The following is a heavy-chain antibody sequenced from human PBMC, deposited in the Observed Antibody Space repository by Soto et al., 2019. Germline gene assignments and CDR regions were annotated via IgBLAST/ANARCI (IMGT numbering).Heavy chain of an antibody. D-gene: IGHD6-6*01. CDR1: GGSVSSGSYY. CDR3: ARVAGSVAAPRVDP. V-gene: IGHV4-61*03. Sequence: QVQLQESGPGLVKPSETLSLTCTVSGGSVSSGSYYWSWIRQPPGKGLEWIGYIYYSGSTNYNPSLKSRVTISVDTSKNHFSVNLSSVTAADTAVYYCARVAGSVAAPRVDPWGQGTLVTVSS. CDR2: IYYSGST. J-gene: IGHJ5*02.